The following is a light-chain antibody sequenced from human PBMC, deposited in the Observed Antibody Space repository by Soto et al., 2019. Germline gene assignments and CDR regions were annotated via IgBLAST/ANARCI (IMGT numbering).Light chain of an antibody. CDR3: QSYDSSTVV. Sequence: NFMLTQPHSVSESPGKTVTISCTRSSGSIASNDVQWYQQRPGSAPTTVIYENNQRPSGVPDRFSGSTDGSSNSASLTISGLQTEDKADYYCQSYDSSTVVFGGGTQLTVL. J-gene: IGLJ2*01. CDR1: SGSIASND. V-gene: IGLV6-57*04. CDR2: ENN.